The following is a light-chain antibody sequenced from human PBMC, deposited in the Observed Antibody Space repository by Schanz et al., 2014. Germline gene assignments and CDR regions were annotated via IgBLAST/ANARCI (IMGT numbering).Light chain of an antibody. CDR2: EVT. Sequence: QSALTQPPSASGSPGQLVTISCTGTSSDVGAYNYVSWYQQHPGKAPKLMIYEVTKRPSGVPDRFSGSKSGNTASLTVSGLQADDEADYYCSSYAGSNNVLFGGGTKLTVL. V-gene: IGLV2-8*01. J-gene: IGLJ2*01. CDR3: SSYAGSNNVL. CDR1: SSDVGAYNY.